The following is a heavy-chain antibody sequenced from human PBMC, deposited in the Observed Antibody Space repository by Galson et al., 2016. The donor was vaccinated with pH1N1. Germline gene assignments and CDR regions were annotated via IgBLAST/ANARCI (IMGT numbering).Heavy chain of an antibody. Sequence: SVKVSCKASGYTFTSNAMNWVRQAPGQGLEWMGWINTNTGNPTHAQGFTGRFVFSLDTSVSMAYLQISSLKAEDTAVYYCARSYCSSTSCYGGSYYYYGMDVWGQGTTVTDSS. CDR1: GYTFTSNA. J-gene: IGHJ6*02. CDR2: INTNTGNP. D-gene: IGHD2-2*01. V-gene: IGHV7-4-1*04. CDR3: ARSYCSSTSCYGGSYYYYGMDV.